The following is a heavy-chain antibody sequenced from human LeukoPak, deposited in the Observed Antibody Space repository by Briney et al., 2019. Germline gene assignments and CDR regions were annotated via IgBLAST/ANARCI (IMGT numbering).Heavy chain of an antibody. Sequence: PGGSLRLSCAASGFTLSSYWMHWVRQAPGKGLVWVSRINGDGRITTYADSVKGRFTISRDTAKNTLYLQMNSLRAEDTAVYYCTSTIGAGGTSLDYWGQGTLVTVSS. V-gene: IGHV3-74*01. D-gene: IGHD6-13*01. CDR1: GFTLSSYW. CDR3: TSTIGAGGTSLDY. CDR2: INGDGRIT. J-gene: IGHJ4*02.